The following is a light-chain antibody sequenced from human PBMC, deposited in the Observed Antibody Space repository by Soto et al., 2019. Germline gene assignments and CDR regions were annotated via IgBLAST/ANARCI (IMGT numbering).Light chain of an antibody. CDR3: QQRSNWPLT. J-gene: IGKJ4*01. V-gene: IGKV3-15*01. Sequence: EVVMTQSPATLSVSPGDKATLSCRASQSVSSHLAWYQQKPGQAPRLLIYGASTRASGVPARFSGSGSGTEFTLTISSLEPEDFAVYYCQQRSNWPLTFGGGTKVEIK. CDR1: QSVSSH. CDR2: GAS.